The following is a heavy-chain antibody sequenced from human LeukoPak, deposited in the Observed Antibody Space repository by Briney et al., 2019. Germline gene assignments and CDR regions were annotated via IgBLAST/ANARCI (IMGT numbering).Heavy chain of an antibody. Sequence: GGSLRLSCAASGFTFSSYSMNWVRQAPGKGLEWVSGIIPSGHTTYYADSVKGRFTISRDNSKNTLYLQMNSLRAEDTAVYYCAPGGTFDYWGQGTLVTVSS. CDR3: APGGTFDY. CDR2: IIPSGHTT. CDR1: GFTFSSYS. J-gene: IGHJ4*02. D-gene: IGHD3-16*01. V-gene: IGHV3-23*01.